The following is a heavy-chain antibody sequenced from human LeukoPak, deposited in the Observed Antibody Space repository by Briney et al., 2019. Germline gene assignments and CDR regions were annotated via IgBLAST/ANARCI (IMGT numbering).Heavy chain of an antibody. D-gene: IGHD1-26*01. CDR3: ATDRPVATTLHPFHH. Sequence: GGSLILSCIVSVVSVDDYWIHWVRQGSREALHLVLGLSWDGNKVAYAASVKGRFTISRDHAKNSLYLHMTSLRPQDPAFSYCATDRPVATTLHPFHHWGLGPLVTVSS. V-gene: IGHV3-9*01. CDR2: LSWDGNKV. J-gene: IGHJ4*02. CDR1: VVSVDDYW.